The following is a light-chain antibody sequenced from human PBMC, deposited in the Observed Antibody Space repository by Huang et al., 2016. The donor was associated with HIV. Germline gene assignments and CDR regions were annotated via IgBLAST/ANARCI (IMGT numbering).Light chain of an antibody. Sequence: DIVMTQSPLSLPVTPGEPASISCRSSQTLLQSKGYNYLAWYLQKPGQSPQLLIYLGSNRAPGVTDRFSGSGSGTDFTLKISRVEAEDVGVYYCMQALQTPRTFGQGTKVEIK. CDR1: QTLLQSKGYNY. J-gene: IGKJ1*01. CDR2: LGS. CDR3: MQALQTPRT. V-gene: IGKV2-28*01.